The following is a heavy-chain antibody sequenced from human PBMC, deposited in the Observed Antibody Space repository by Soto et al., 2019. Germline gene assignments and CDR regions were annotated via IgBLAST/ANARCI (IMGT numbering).Heavy chain of an antibody. Sequence: PSETLSLTCAVSGGAIVSINCLTLFRQPPGKGLDWIGEIYQTGSTNYNPSLESRVTISIDKSKNQFSLKLRSVTAADTAVYYCARVSSSSAFGMDVWGQGTTVTVSS. CDR3: ARVSSSSAFGMDV. V-gene: IGHV4-4*02. D-gene: IGHD6-6*01. CDR2: IYQTGST. J-gene: IGHJ6*02. CDR1: GGAIVSINC.